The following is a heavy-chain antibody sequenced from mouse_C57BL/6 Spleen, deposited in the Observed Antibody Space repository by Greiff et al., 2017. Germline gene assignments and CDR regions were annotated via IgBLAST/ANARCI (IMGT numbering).Heavy chain of an antibody. CDR1: GYAFSSYW. V-gene: IGHV1-80*01. J-gene: IGHJ2*01. Sequence: VQLQQSGAELVKPGASVKISCKASGYAFSSYWMNWVKQRPGKGLEWIGQIYPGDGDTNYNGKFKGKATLTADKSSSTAYMQLSSLTSEDSAVYFCARSYGYPYYFDYWGQGTTLTVSS. D-gene: IGHD2-2*01. CDR3: ARSYGYPYYFDY. CDR2: IYPGDGDT.